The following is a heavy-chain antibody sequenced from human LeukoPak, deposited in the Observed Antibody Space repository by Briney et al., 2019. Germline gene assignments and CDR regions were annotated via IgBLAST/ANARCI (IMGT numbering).Heavy chain of an antibody. CDR2: IYYSGST. Sequence: SETLSLTCTVSGGSISSYYWSWIRQPPGKGLEWIGYIYYSGSTNYNPSLKSRVTISVDTSKNQFSLKLSSVTAADTAVYYCARVLGYHYYYYMDVWGKGTTVTVSS. D-gene: IGHD1-26*01. V-gene: IGHV4-59*01. CDR1: GGSISSYY. CDR3: ARVLGYHYYYYMDV. J-gene: IGHJ6*03.